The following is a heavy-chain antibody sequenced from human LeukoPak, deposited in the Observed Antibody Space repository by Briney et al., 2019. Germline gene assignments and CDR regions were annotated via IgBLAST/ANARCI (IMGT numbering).Heavy chain of an antibody. V-gene: IGHV4-61*02. CDR2: IYPNGNT. CDR3: ARDASTLDYYGAGSPGVGFDY. J-gene: IGHJ4*02. CDR1: GDSVSGNNYY. D-gene: IGHD3-10*01. Sequence: PSETLSLTCTVSGDSVSGNNYYWSWIRQSADRGLEWIGRIYPNGNTSYNPSFKSRVTISVDTSKNQFSLKLTSVTAADTAVYYCARDASTLDYYGAGSPGVGFDYWGQGTLVTVSS.